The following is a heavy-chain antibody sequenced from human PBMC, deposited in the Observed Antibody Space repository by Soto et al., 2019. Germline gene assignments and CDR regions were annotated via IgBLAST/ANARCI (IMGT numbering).Heavy chain of an antibody. J-gene: IGHJ4*02. V-gene: IGHV4-59*03. Sequence: QVQLQESGPGLVKPSETLSLTCTVSGGSMRSYSWSWFRRPPGGRLELIGCISYTGRADCSPSLKSRISMSVETSKNQCSLKLNSVTAADTAVYYCLRSHGGYWGQGIQVTVSS. CDR3: LRSHGGY. CDR1: GGSMRSYS. CDR2: ISYTGRA.